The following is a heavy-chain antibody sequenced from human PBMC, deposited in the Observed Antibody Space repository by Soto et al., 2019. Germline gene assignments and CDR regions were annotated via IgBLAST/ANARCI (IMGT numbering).Heavy chain of an antibody. D-gene: IGHD3-3*01. CDR2: INHSGST. Sequence: NPSETLSLTCAVYGGSFSGYYWSWIRQPPGKGLEWIGEINHSGSTNYNPSLKSRVTISVDTSKNQFSLKLSSVTAADTAVYYCARGVYYDFWSGNYYYYGMDVWGQGTTVTVSS. CDR1: GGSFSGYY. J-gene: IGHJ6*02. V-gene: IGHV4-34*01. CDR3: ARGVYYDFWSGNYYYYGMDV.